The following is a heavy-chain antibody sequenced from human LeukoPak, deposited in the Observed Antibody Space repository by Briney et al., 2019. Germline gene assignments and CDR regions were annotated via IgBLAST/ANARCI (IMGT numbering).Heavy chain of an antibody. Sequence: SETLSLTCAVSGYSISSGYYWGWIRQPPGKGLEWIGSIYHSGSTYYNPSLKSRVTISVDTSKNQFSLKLSSVTAADTAVYYCASFGAGVVVVAAAAGYYYFDYWGQGTLVTVSS. CDR2: IYHSGST. J-gene: IGHJ4*02. V-gene: IGHV4-38-2*01. CDR1: GYSISSGYY. CDR3: ASFGAGVVVVAAAAGYYYFDY. D-gene: IGHD2-2*01.